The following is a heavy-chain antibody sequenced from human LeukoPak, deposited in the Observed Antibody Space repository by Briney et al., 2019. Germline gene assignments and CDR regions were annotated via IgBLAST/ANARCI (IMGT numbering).Heavy chain of an antibody. D-gene: IGHD2-15*01. CDR1: GCTFGSYA. CDR3: ARDQWGIVVVVAAQQSLIAFDI. CDR2: ISGSGGST. V-gene: IGHV3-23*01. J-gene: IGHJ3*02. Sequence: GGSLRLSCAASGCTFGSYAMTWVRQAPGKGLEWVSSISGSGGSTNYADSVKGRFTISRDNAKNSLYLQMNSLRAEDTAVYYCARDQWGIVVVVAAQQSLIAFDIWGQGTMVTVSS.